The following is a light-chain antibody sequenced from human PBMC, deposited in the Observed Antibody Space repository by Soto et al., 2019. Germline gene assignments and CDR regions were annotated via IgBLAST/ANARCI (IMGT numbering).Light chain of an antibody. J-gene: IGLJ2*01. Sequence: NFMLTQPHSLSESPGKTVTISCTRSSGSIASNYVQWYQQRPGSSPTTVIYEDNQRPSGVPDRFSGSIDSSSNSASLTISGLKTEDEADYYCQSYDSSQRVFGGGTKLTVL. CDR2: EDN. CDR1: SGSIASNY. CDR3: QSYDSSQRV. V-gene: IGLV6-57*01.